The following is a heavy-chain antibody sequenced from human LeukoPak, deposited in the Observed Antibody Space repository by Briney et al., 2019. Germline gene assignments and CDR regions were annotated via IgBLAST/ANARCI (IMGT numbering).Heavy chain of an antibody. V-gene: IGHV3-53*01. CDR1: GFTVSSNY. CDR3: ARGLNWNEGFDY. Sequence: PGGSLRLFRAASGFTVSSNYMSWVRQAPGKGLEWVSVIYSGGSTYYADSVKGRFTISRDNSKNTLYLQMNSLRAEDTAVYYCARGLNWNEGFDYWGQGTLVTVSS. CDR2: IYSGGST. D-gene: IGHD1-20*01. J-gene: IGHJ4*02.